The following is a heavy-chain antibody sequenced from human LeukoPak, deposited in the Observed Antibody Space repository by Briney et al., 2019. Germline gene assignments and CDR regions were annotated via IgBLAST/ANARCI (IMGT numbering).Heavy chain of an antibody. CDR1: GDSVSSNIAA. D-gene: IGHD1-26*01. Sequence: SQTLSLTCAISGDSVSSNIAAWNWIRQSPTRGLEWLGRTHYSSRRYNDYAASVKSRITIYADTSKNQFSLQLNSVTPEDTAVYYCARSQGDMDVWGKGTSVTVSS. J-gene: IGHJ6*03. CDR3: ARSQGDMDV. CDR2: THYSSRRYN. V-gene: IGHV6-1*01.